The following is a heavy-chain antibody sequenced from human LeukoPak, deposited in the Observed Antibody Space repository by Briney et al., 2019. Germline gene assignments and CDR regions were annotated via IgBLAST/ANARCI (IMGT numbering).Heavy chain of an antibody. CDR1: GYTFTDSY. CDR3: VRSPIGASAY. J-gene: IGHJ4*02. Sequence: ASVKVSCKPSGYTFTDSYIHRVRQAPGVGLQWMGWISPNKGDTKYAEDFQDRVTMTRDTSISTAYMELTGLTPDDTAVYYCVRSPIGASAYWGRGTLVTVSS. CDR2: ISPNKGDT. D-gene: IGHD3-10*01. V-gene: IGHV1-2*02.